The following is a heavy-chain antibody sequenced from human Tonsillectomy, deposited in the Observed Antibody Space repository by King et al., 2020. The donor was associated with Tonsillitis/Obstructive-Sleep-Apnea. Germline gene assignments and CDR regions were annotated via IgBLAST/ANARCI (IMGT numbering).Heavy chain of an antibody. CDR3: ASTPEDQLLPYFFDY. D-gene: IGHD1-26*01. CDR1: GYTFTNYW. J-gene: IGHJ4*02. CDR2: IYPGDSDT. Sequence: QLVQSGVEVEKPRESLKISCKGSGYTFTNYWIGWVRQMPGKGLEWMGLIYPGDSDTRYSPSFQGQVTISADKSINTAYLQWSSLKASDTAMYYCASTPEDQLLPYFFDYWGQGTLVTVSS. V-gene: IGHV5-51*01.